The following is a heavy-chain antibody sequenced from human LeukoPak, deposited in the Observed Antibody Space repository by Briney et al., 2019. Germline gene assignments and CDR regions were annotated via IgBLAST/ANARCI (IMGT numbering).Heavy chain of an antibody. CDR2: ISYDGSNK. J-gene: IGHJ6*04. D-gene: IGHD3-10*01. Sequence: GGSLRLSCAASGFTFSSYAMHWVRQAPGKGLEWVAVISYDGSNKYYADSVKGRFTISRDNSKNTLYLQMNSLRAEDTAVYYCARALYGSGSYYNYYYYGMDVWGEGTTVTVSS. CDR3: ARALYGSGSYYNYYYYGMDV. V-gene: IGHV3-30*04. CDR1: GFTFSSYA.